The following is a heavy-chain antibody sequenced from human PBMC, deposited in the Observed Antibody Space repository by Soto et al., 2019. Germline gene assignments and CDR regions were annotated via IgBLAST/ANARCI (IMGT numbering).Heavy chain of an antibody. CDR2: ISGSGGST. CDR1: GFTFSSYA. V-gene: IGHV3-23*01. D-gene: IGHD6-13*01. Sequence: PGGSLRLSCAASGFTFSSYAMSWVRQAPGKGLEWVSAISGSGGSTYYADSVKGRFTISRDNSKNTLYLQMNGLRAEDTAVYYCAKFLERQLVRYYYYGMDVWGQGTTVTVSS. CDR3: AKFLERQLVRYYYYGMDV. J-gene: IGHJ6*02.